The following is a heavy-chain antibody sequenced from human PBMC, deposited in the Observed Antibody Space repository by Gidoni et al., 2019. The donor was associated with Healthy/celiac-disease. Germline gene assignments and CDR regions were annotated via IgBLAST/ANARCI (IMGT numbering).Heavy chain of an antibody. D-gene: IGHD3-22*01. Sequence: QVQLVESGGGVVQPGRSLRLPCAASGFTFSSYGMHWVRQAPGKGLGWVAVISYDGSNKYYADSVKGRFTISRDNSKNTLYLQMNSLRAEDTAVYYCAKDQVYYYDSSGYYADYWGQGTLVTVSS. CDR2: ISYDGSNK. CDR1: GFTFSSYG. CDR3: AKDQVYYYDSSGYYADY. J-gene: IGHJ4*02. V-gene: IGHV3-30*18.